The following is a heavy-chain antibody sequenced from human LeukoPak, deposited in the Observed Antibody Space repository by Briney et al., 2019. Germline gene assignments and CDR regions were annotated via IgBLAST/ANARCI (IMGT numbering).Heavy chain of an antibody. Sequence: SETLSLTCAVSGGSISSGGYSWSWIRQPPGKGLEWIGYIYYSGSTYYNPSLKSRVTISVDTSKNQFSLKLSSVTAADTAVYYCARHSGRGSRGGSRTINYFDYWGQGTLVTVSS. CDR1: GGSISSGGYS. V-gene: IGHV4-30-4*07. CDR3: ARHSGRGSRGGSRTINYFDY. J-gene: IGHJ4*02. D-gene: IGHD3-16*01. CDR2: IYYSGST.